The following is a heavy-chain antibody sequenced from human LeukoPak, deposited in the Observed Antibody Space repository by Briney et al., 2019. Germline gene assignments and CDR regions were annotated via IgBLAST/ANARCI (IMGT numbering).Heavy chain of an antibody. Sequence: PGGSLRLSCAASGFTFSSYSMNWVRQAPGKGLEWVSSISSSSSYTYYADSVKGRFTISRDNSKNTLYLQMNSLRAEDTAVYYCARYGSSGFDYWGQGTLVTVSS. V-gene: IGHV3-21*04. CDR1: GFTFSSYS. CDR3: ARYGSSGFDY. J-gene: IGHJ4*02. D-gene: IGHD3-10*01. CDR2: ISSSSSYT.